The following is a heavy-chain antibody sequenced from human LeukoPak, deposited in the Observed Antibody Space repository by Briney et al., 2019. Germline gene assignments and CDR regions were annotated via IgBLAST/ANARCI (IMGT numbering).Heavy chain of an antibody. V-gene: IGHV4-34*01. D-gene: IGHD6-13*01. CDR3: AGVGYSSSPPRN. J-gene: IGHJ4*02. Sequence: SETLSLTCAGYGWSFSGYYWSWIRQPPGKGLEWIGEINHSGSNNYNPSLKSRVTISVDTSKNQFSLKLSSVTAADTAVYYCAGVGYSSSPPRNWGQGTLVTVSS. CDR1: GWSFSGYY. CDR2: INHSGSN.